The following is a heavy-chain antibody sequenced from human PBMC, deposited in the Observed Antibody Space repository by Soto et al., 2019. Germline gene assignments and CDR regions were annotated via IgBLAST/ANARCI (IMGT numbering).Heavy chain of an antibody. CDR3: ARENDSDHGDYGFDY. CDR2: ISAYNGNT. Sequence: GASVKVSCKASGYTFTSYGISWGRQAPGQGLEWMGWISAYNGNTNYAQKLQGRVTMTTDTSTSTAYMELRSLRSDDTAVYYCARENDSDHGDYGFDYWGQGTLVTVSS. CDR1: GYTFTSYG. J-gene: IGHJ4*02. D-gene: IGHD4-17*01. V-gene: IGHV1-18*01.